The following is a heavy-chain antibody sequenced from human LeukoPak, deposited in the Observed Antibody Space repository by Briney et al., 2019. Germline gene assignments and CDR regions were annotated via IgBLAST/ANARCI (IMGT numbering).Heavy chain of an antibody. CDR2: ITWDCGYT. J-gene: IGHJ4*02. V-gene: IGHV3-43*01. D-gene: IGHD3-22*01. Sequence: GGSLRLSCAASGFTFDDYTMHWVGHLPGKGLEGVSLITWDCGYTDYTDSVKGRFTISRDNSKNSLYLQMNSLRAVDTALYFCVKDLNYFDGSGFFDYWGQGTLVTVSS. CDR1: GFTFDDYT. CDR3: VKDLNYFDGSGFFDY.